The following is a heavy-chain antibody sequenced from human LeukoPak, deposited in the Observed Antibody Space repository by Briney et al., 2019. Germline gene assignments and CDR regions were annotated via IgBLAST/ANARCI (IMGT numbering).Heavy chain of an antibody. CDR1: GYTFTGYY. D-gene: IGHD3-22*01. CDR2: INPNSGGT. CDR3: AREGTDYYDSSGCLDY. J-gene: IGHJ4*02. V-gene: IGHV1-2*02. Sequence: ASVKVSCKASGYTFTGYYMHWVRQAPGQGLEWMGWINPNSGGTNYAQKFQGRVTMTRDTSISTAYMELSRLRSDDTAVYSCAREGTDYYDSSGCLDYWGQGTLVTVSS.